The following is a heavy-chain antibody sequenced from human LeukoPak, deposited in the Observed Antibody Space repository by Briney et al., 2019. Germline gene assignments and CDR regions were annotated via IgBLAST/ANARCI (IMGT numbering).Heavy chain of an antibody. CDR3: AKDRKALAQGGRDYFDY. J-gene: IGHJ4*02. D-gene: IGHD6-19*01. CDR1: GGTFSSYA. V-gene: IGHV3-23*01. CDR2: ISGSGGST. Sequence: GASVKVSCKASGGTFSSYAMSWVRQAPGKGLEWVSAISGSGGSTYYADSVKGRFTISRDNSKNTLYLQMNSLRAEDTAVYYCAKDRKALAQGGRDYFDYWVREPWSPSPQ.